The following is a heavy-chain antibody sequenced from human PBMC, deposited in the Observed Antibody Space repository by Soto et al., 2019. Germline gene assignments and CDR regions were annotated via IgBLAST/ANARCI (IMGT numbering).Heavy chain of an antibody. Sequence: SETLSLPCNVSGRPISSYYWSWIRQPPGKGLEWIGYIYYSGSTNYNPSLKSRFTISVDTSKNQFSLKLSSVTAADTAVYYCARSDGRYWGQGTLVTVSS. CDR3: ARSDGRY. V-gene: IGHV4-59*01. J-gene: IGHJ4*02. CDR2: IYYSGST. CDR1: GRPISSYY.